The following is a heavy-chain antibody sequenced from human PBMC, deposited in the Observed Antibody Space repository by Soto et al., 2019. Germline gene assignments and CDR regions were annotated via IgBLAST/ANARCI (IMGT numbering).Heavy chain of an antibody. CDR1: GFTVTDIY. Sequence: EVQLVESGGGLVQPGGSLRLSCVASGFTVTDIYMNWVRQAPGKGLEWVSVIYKDFTDYADFVRGRFSVSTDTSKNGLYLQLVNLRAEDTAVYYCARGPRYCSGGSCSIMGDAFDIWGQGAMVTVSS. D-gene: IGHD2-15*01. CDR3: ARGPRYCSGGSCSIMGDAFDI. CDR2: IYKDFT. J-gene: IGHJ3*02. V-gene: IGHV3-66*01.